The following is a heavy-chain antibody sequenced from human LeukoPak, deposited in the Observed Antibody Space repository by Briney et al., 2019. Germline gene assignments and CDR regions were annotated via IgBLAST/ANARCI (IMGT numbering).Heavy chain of an antibody. CDR2: INHSGST. V-gene: IGHV4-34*01. CDR1: GGSFSGYY. J-gene: IGHJ5*02. D-gene: IGHD3-10*01. CDR3: ASYGSETGWFDP. Sequence: PSETLSLTCAVYGGSFSGYYWSWIRQPPGKGLEWIGEINHSGSTNYNPSPKSRVTISVDTSKNQFSLKLSSVTAADTAVYYCASYGSETGWFDPWGQGTLVTVSS.